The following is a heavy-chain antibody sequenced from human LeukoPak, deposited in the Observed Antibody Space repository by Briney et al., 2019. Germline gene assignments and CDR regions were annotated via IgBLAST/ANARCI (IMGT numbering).Heavy chain of an antibody. V-gene: IGHV3-43*01. CDR3: ARLTQDIVVVVAAFDY. CDR1: GFTFDDYT. J-gene: IGHJ4*02. Sequence: GVSLRLSCAASGFTFDDYTMHWVRQAPGKGLEWVSLISWDGGSTYYADSVKGRFTISRDNSKNSLYLQMNSLRAEDTAVYYCARLTQDIVVVVAAFDYWGQGTLVTVSS. CDR2: ISWDGGST. D-gene: IGHD2-15*01.